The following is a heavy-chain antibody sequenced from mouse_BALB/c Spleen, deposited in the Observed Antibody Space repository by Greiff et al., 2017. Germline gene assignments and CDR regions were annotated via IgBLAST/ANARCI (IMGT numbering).Heavy chain of an antibody. CDR3: ARQGDYGYAMDY. CDR2: ISNGGGST. V-gene: IGHV5-12-2*01. CDR1: GFTFSSYT. Sequence: EVKLVESGGGLVQPGGSLKLSCAASGFTFSSYTMSWVRQTPEKRLEWVAYISNGGGSTYYPDTVKGRFTISRENAKNTLYLQMSSLKSEDTAMYYCARQGDYGYAMDYWGQGTSVTVSS. D-gene: IGHD2-4*01. J-gene: IGHJ4*01.